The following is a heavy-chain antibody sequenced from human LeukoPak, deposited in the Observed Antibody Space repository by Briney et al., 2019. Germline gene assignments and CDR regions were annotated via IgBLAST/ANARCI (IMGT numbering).Heavy chain of an antibody. CDR2: IYYSGST. D-gene: IGHD1-26*01. CDR3: ARDRPATENWYFDL. J-gene: IGHJ2*01. V-gene: IGHV4-59*01. CDR1: GGAISSYY. Sequence: PSETLSLTCTVSGGAISSYYWSWIRQPPGKGLEWIGYIYYSGSTNYNPSLKNRVTISVDTSKNQFSLKLSSVTAADTAVYYCARDRPATENWYFDLWGRGTLVTVSS.